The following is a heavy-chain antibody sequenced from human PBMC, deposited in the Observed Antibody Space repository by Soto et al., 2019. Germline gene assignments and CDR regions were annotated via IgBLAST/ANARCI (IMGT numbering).Heavy chain of an antibody. CDR2: MRSKADNYET. D-gene: IGHD2-2*01. V-gene: IGHV3-73*01. CDR1: GFTFSASH. Sequence: EVQLVESGGGSVQPGESLKLSCSTSGFTFSASHMHWVRQAPGKGLEWVGHMRSKADNYETAYGASVRGRFTVSRDDSKTTAYLQMDSLKAEVTAVYYCARQTVSCHDFWGQGTLVTVSS. CDR3: ARQTVSCHDF. J-gene: IGHJ4*02.